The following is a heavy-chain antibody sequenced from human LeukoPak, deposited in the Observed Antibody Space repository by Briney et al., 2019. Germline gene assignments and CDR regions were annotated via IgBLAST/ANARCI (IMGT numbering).Heavy chain of an antibody. CDR1: GYIFTGYY. CDR3: AKEGLERWELSGYY. J-gene: IGHJ4*02. CDR2: INPNSGAT. Sequence: ASVKVSCKASGYIFTGYYMHWVRQAPGQGLEWMGWINPNSGATNYAQKFQGRVTMTRDMSISTVYMEVSSLRSDDTAVCYCAKEGLERWELSGYYWGQGTLVTVSS. V-gene: IGHV1-2*02. D-gene: IGHD1-26*01.